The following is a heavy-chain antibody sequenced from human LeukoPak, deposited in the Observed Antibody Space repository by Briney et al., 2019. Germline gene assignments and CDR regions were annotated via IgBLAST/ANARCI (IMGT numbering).Heavy chain of an antibody. J-gene: IGHJ4*02. CDR3: ARSGSGSYYRIRGYYFDY. D-gene: IGHD3-10*01. V-gene: IGHV3-11*04. Sequence: GGSLRLSCAASGFTFSDYYMSWIRQAPGKALEWVSYVSSGSSTIYYADSVRGRFTVSRDNGKRSLYLHMNSLRAEDTAVYYCARSGSGSYYRIRGYYFDYWGQGTLVTVSS. CDR2: VSSGSSTI. CDR1: GFTFSDYY.